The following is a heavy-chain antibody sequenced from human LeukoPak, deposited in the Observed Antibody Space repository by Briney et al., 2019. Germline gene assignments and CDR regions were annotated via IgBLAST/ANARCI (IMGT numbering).Heavy chain of an antibody. CDR1: GYTFTSYA. V-gene: IGHV1-3*01. J-gene: IGHJ6*02. Sequence: ASVKVSCKASGYTFTSYAMHWVRQAPGQRLEWMGWINAGNGNTKYSQKFQGRVTITRDTSASTAYMELSSLRSEDTAVYYCARAFTIFGYMDVWGQGTTVTVSS. CDR2: INAGNGNT. D-gene: IGHD3-3*01. CDR3: ARAFTIFGYMDV.